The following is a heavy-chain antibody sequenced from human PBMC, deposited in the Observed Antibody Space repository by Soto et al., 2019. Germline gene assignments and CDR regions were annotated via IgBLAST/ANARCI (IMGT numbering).Heavy chain of an antibody. Sequence: QVQLVQSGAEVKKPGASVKVSCKASGYTFSNYGISWVRQAPGQGLEWMGWISGYNGNTHYAQKFQGRVTMTTDTPTSTADLELRSLRADDTAMFYCARDGSSSWPNFDFWGQGALVTVS. J-gene: IGHJ4*02. CDR3: ARDGSSSWPNFDF. CDR2: ISGYNGNT. V-gene: IGHV1-18*01. D-gene: IGHD6-13*01. CDR1: GYTFSNYG.